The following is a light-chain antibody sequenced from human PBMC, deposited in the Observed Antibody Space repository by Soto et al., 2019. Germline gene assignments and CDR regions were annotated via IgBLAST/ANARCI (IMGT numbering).Light chain of an antibody. CDR1: SSDVGAYNY. Sequence: QSVLTQPASVSGSPGQSINISCTGTSSDVGAYNYVSWYQQYPGKAPKVIIFEVRKRPSGVSNRFSGSKSGDTASLTISGLHAEDEADYYCSSYRSSTTFVFGTGTKVTVL. J-gene: IGLJ1*01. CDR2: EVR. CDR3: SSYRSSTTFV. V-gene: IGLV2-14*01.